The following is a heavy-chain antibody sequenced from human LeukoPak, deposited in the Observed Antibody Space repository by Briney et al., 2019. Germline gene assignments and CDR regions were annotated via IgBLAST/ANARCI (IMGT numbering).Heavy chain of an antibody. J-gene: IGHJ4*02. Sequence: SETLSLTCIVPGGXISSDYWSWIRQPAGEGLEWIGHISTSGSTNYIPHLKSRVTMSVDTSKHQFSLKLSSVTAADTAVYYCARDPHSSGYYYSDYWGQGTLVTVSS. D-gene: IGHD3-22*01. CDR1: GGXISSDY. V-gene: IGHV4-4*07. CDR2: ISTSGST. CDR3: ARDPHSSGYYYSDY.